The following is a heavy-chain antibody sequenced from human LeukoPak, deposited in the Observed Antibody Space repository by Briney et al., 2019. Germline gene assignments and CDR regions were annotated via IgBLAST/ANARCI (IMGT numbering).Heavy chain of an antibody. Sequence: EASVKVSCKASGYNFSIHWMHWVRQAPGQGLEWMGWISAYNGNTNYAQKFQGRVTMTTDTSTSTAYMELRSLRSDDTAVYYCARSLEYSSFPFDYWGQGTLVTVSS. D-gene: IGHD6-6*01. CDR3: ARSLEYSSFPFDY. CDR1: GYNFSIHW. J-gene: IGHJ4*02. CDR2: ISAYNGNT. V-gene: IGHV1-18*04.